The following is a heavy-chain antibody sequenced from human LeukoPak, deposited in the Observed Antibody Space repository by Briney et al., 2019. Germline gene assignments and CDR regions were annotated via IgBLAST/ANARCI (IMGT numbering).Heavy chain of an antibody. J-gene: IGHJ3*02. D-gene: IGHD6-19*01. V-gene: IGHV1-69*13. Sequence: SVKVSCKASGGTFSSYAISWVRQAPGQGLEWMGGIIPIFGTANYAQKFQGRVTITADEFTSTAYMELSSLRSEDTAVYYCARDRSIAVAAPSGAFDIWGQGTMVTVSS. CDR3: ARDRSIAVAAPSGAFDI. CDR1: GGTFSSYA. CDR2: IIPIFGTA.